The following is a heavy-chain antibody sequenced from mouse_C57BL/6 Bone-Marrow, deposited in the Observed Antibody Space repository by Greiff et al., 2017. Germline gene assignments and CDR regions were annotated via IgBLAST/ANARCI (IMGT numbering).Heavy chain of an antibody. CDR1: GYTFTSYW. V-gene: IGHV1-52*01. D-gene: IGHD1-1*01. CDR3: ARYYYGSPWFAY. J-gene: IGHJ3*01. CDR2: IDPSDSEP. Sequence: QVQLQQSGAELVRPGSSVKLSCKASGYTFTSYWMHWVKQRPIQGLEGIGNIDPSDSEPHYNQKFKDKATLTVDKSSSTAYMQLSSLTSEDSAVYYCARYYYGSPWFAYWGQGTLVTVSA.